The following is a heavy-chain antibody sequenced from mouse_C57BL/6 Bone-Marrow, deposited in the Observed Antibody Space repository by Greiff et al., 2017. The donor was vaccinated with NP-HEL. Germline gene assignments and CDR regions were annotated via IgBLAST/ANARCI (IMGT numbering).Heavy chain of an antibody. V-gene: IGHV1-55*01. CDR2: IYPGSGST. CDR3: ARRSKCPTAQATEGYFDY. D-gene: IGHD3-2*02. J-gene: IGHJ2*01. CDR1: GYTFTSYW. Sequence: VQLQQPGAELVKPGASVKMSCKASGYTFTSYWITWVKQRPGQGLEWIGDIYPGSGSTNYNEKFKSKATLTVDTSSSTAYMQLSSLTSEDSAVYYCARRSKCPTAQATEGYFDYWGQGTTLTVSS.